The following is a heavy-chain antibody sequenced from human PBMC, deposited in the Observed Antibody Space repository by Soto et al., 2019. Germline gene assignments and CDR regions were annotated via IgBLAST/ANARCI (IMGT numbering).Heavy chain of an antibody. CDR3: GRDQSGIGYYVDWFDP. J-gene: IGHJ5*02. D-gene: IGHD3-10*02. V-gene: IGHV1-3*01. CDR2: INAGNGNT. Sequence: PVNVSCKASGYTFNSHAIHWVRQAPGQRPEWLGWINAGNGNTYYSEKFEGRVTFTRDTAATTVNMELTSLTSEDTAIYYCGRDQSGIGYYVDWFDPWGQGTLVTVSS. CDR1: GYTFNSHA.